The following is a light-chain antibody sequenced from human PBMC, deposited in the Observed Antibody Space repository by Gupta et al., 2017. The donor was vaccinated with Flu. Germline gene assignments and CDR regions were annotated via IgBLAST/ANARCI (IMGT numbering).Light chain of an antibody. CDR2: NNH. CDR3: CSYDDSHTAMI. Sequence: QSVLTQPSSMSAATGQKVTTSGSGSSFNIEINYVSWYQQFPGTAPKLIIFNNHKRPSGIPDRFSASKSGTSATLAITGLQTGAEATYYCCSYDDSHTAMIFGGGTKVTVL. J-gene: IGLJ2*01. V-gene: IGLV1-51*01. CDR1: SFNIEINY.